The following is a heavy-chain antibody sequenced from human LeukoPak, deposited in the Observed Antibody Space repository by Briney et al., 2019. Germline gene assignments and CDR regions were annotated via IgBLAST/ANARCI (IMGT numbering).Heavy chain of an antibody. CDR2: IIPIFGTA. CDR3: AREDYYYDSSGYYYYFDY. J-gene: IGHJ4*02. D-gene: IGHD3-22*01. CDR1: GGTFSSYA. V-gene: IGHV1-69*13. Sequence: SVKVSCKASGGTFSSYAISWVRQAPGQGLGWMGGIIPIFGTANYAQKFQGRVTITADESTSTAYMELSSLRSEDTAVYYCAREDYYYDSSGYYYYFDYWGQGTLVTVSS.